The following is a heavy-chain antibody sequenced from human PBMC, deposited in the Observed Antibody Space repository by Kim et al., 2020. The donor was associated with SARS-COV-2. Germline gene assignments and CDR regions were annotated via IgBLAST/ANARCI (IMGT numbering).Heavy chain of an antibody. J-gene: IGHJ3*02. V-gene: IGHV3-33*06. CDR3: AKDQSYYDILTGYSDAFDI. D-gene: IGHD3-9*01. Sequence: GRFTISRDNSKNTLYLQMNSLRAEDTAVYYCAKDQSYYDILTGYSDAFDIWGQGTMVTVSS.